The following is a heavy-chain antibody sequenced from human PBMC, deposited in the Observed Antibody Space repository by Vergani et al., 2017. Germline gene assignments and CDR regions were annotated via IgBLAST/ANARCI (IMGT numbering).Heavy chain of an antibody. D-gene: IGHD2-21*02. CDR3: AKYLRDSTDGLPDS. V-gene: IGHV3-30*02. CDR2: IGKDGINT. CDR1: GFTFSNFG. Sequence: QVHLMESAGGVVQPGGSLRLSCAASGFTFSNFGMHWIRQAPGKGLEWRANIGKDGINTRYRDAVKGRFTVSRDNSKDILYLQMDSLRIEEPALYYCAKYLRDSTDGLPDSWGPGTLVIVSS. J-gene: IGHJ4*02.